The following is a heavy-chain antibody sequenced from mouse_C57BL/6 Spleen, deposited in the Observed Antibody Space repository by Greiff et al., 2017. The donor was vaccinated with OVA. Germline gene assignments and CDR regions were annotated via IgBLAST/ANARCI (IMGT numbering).Heavy chain of an antibody. CDR1: GYTFTDYN. D-gene: IGHD2-4*01. CDR2: INPNNGGT. J-gene: IGHJ3*01. Sequence: EVQLQQSGPELVKPGASVKMSCKASGYTFTDYNMHWVKQSHGKSLEWIGYINPNNGGTSYNQKFKGKATLTVNKSSSTAYMELRSLTSEDSAVYYCALYYDYDDWFAYWGQGTLVTVSA. V-gene: IGHV1-22*01. CDR3: ALYYDYDDWFAY.